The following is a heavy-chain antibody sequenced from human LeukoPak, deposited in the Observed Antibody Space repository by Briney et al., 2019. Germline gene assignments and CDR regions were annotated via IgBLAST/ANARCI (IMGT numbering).Heavy chain of an antibody. CDR2: IRYDGSNK. Sequence: PGGSLRLSCAASGFTFSSYGMHWVRQAPGKGLEWVAFIRYDGSNKYYADSVKGRFTISRDDSKNTFYLQMNSLRAEDTALYYCAREYSDNSGYYYGLDTWGQGTLVTVSS. J-gene: IGHJ4*02. D-gene: IGHD3-22*01. V-gene: IGHV3-30*02. CDR3: AREYSDNSGYYYGLDT. CDR1: GFTFSSYG.